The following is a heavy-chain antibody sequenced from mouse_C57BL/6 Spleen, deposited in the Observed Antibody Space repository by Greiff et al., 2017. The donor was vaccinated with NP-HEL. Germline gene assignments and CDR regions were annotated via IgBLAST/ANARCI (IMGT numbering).Heavy chain of an antibody. D-gene: IGHD2-3*01. J-gene: IGHJ3*01. CDR1: GYSITSGYY. V-gene: IGHV3-6*01. Sequence: VQLQQSGPGLVKPSQSLSLTCSVTGYSITSGYYWNWIRQFPGNKLEWMGYISYDGSNNYNPSLKNRISITRDTSKNQFFLKLNSVTTEDTATYYCARGLYDGGWFAYWGQGTLVTVSA. CDR3: ARGLYDGGWFAY. CDR2: ISYDGSN.